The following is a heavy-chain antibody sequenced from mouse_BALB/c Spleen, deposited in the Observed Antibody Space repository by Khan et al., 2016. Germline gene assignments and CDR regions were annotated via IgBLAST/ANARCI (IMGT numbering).Heavy chain of an antibody. CDR1: GYTFTSYW. J-gene: IGHJ2*01. CDR2: IYPGDGDT. Sequence: VELVESGAELARPGASVKLSCKASGYTFTSYWMQWIKQRPGQGLEWIGAIYPGDGDTRYTQKFKGKATLTADKSSSTAYMQLSSLASEDSAVYYCARNFPFAYWGQGTTLTVS. V-gene: IGHV1-87*01. CDR3: ARNFPFAY.